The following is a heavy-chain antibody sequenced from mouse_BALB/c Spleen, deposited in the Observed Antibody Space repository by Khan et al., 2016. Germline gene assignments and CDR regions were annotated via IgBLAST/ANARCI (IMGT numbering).Heavy chain of an antibody. Sequence: EVQLQESGPGLVKPSQSLSLTCTVTGSSTTSDYAWNWIRQFPGNKLEWMGYIIYSGSTSYNPSLKSRISITRDTSKNQFFLQLNSVTTEATATYFCARDYSGSSFFDYWGQGTTLTVSS. J-gene: IGHJ2*01. CDR1: GSSTTSDYA. CDR2: IIYSGST. CDR3: ARDYSGSSFFDY. D-gene: IGHD1-1*01. V-gene: IGHV3-2*02.